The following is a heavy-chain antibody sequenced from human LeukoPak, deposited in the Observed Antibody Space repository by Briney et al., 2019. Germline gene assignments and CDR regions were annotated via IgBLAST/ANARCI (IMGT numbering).Heavy chain of an antibody. CDR1: GGSISSGDYC. CDR3: ARVIEHYDSSGTYYFDY. V-gene: IGHV4-30-4*01. Sequence: SQTLSLTCTVSGGSISSGDYCWSWIRQPPGKGLEWIGYIYYSGSTYYNPSLKSRVTISVDTSKNQFSLKLSSVTAADTAVYYCARVIEHYDSSGTYYFDYWGQGTLVTVSS. CDR2: IYYSGST. J-gene: IGHJ4*02. D-gene: IGHD3-22*01.